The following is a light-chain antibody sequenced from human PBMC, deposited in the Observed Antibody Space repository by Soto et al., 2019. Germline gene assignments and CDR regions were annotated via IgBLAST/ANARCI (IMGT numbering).Light chain of an antibody. CDR3: QQYGTYLWT. CDR1: QSISSW. Sequence: DIQMTQSPCTLSASFVDRFTITCLASQSISSWLAWFQQKPGKAPKLLMYDASSLESGVPSRFSGSGSGTEFTLTISSLQPDDFATYYCQQYGTYLWTFGQGTKVDIK. J-gene: IGKJ1*01. V-gene: IGKV1-5*01. CDR2: DAS.